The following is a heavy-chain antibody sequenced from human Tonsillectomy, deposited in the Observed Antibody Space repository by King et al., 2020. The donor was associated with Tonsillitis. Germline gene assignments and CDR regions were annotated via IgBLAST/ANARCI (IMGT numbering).Heavy chain of an antibody. CDR1: GVIFEDYA. Sequence: QLVQSGGGVVQPGGSLRLSCAASGVIFEDYAMHWVRQAPGKGLDLVSLIRGDGGRTYSADSVKGRFTISRDNSKNSLYLQMNSLTTEDTALYYCAKDRAASVLNFFDYWGQGTLVTVSS. CDR2: IRGDGGRT. D-gene: IGHD2-15*01. CDR3: AKDRAASVLNFFDY. V-gene: IGHV3-43*02. J-gene: IGHJ4*02.